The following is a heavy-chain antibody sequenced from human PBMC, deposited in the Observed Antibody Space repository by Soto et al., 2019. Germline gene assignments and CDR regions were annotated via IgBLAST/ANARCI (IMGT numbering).Heavy chain of an antibody. V-gene: IGHV1-18*01. CDR3: ARGRYGDY. J-gene: IGHJ4*02. CDR2: ISAHNGNT. Sequence: QVHLVQSGAEVKKPGASVKVPCKASGYTFTSYGITWVRQAPGQGLEWMGWISAHNGNTDYAQKLQGRVIVTRDTSTSTAYMELRSLISDDTVVYYCARGRYGDYWGQGALVTVSS. D-gene: IGHD1-1*01. CDR1: GYTFTSYG.